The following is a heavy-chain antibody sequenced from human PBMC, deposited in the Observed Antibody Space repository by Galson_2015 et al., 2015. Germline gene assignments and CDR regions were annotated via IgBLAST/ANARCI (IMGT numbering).Heavy chain of an antibody. CDR1: GFTFSSYG. D-gene: IGHD2-2*02. CDR3: AKDIRCSSTSCYIYYYYGMDV. CDR2: ISYDGSNK. V-gene: IGHV3-30*18. Sequence: SLRLSCAASGFTFSSYGMHWVRQAPGKGLEWVAVISYDGSNKYYADSVKGRFTISRDNSKNTLYLQMNSLRAEDTAVYYCAKDIRCSSTSCYIYYYYGMDVWGQGTTVTVSS. J-gene: IGHJ6*02.